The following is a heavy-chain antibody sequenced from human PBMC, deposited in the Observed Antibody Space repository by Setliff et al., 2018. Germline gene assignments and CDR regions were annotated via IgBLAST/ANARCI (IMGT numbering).Heavy chain of an antibody. V-gene: IGHV3-43*01. Sequence: GGSLRLSCAASGFTFDDYTMHWVRQAPGKGLEWVSLISWNSGSTYYADSVKGRFTISRDNSKNTLYLQMNSLRAEDTAVYYCAKVLGYSSGQLGETKKSIFDYWGQGTLVTVSS. CDR1: GFTFDDYT. D-gene: IGHD6-19*01. CDR2: ISWNSGST. CDR3: AKVLGYSSGQLGETKKSIFDY. J-gene: IGHJ4*02.